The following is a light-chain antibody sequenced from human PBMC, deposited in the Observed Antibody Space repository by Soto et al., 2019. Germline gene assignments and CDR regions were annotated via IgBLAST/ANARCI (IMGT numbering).Light chain of an antibody. Sequence: AIRMTQSPSSLSASTGDRVTITCRASQGISGYLAWYQQKPGKAPKLLIYAASTLQSGVPSRFSGSGSGTDFTLTISCLQSEDFATYYCQQYYSYPRAFGRGTKVEIK. J-gene: IGKJ4*01. CDR2: AAS. CDR3: QQYYSYPRA. CDR1: QGISGY. V-gene: IGKV1-8*01.